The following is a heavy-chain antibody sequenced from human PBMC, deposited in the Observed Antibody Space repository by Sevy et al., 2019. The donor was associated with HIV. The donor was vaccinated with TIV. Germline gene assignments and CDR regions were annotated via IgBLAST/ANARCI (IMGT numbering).Heavy chain of an antibody. CDR2: FDPEDGET. Sequence: ASVKVSCKVSGYTLTELSMHWVRQAPGKGLEWMGGFDPEDGETIYAQKFQGRVTMTEDTSTDTAYMELSSLRSEETAVYYCATDPRGYYDSSGYYLGYFDYWGQGTLVTVSS. V-gene: IGHV1-24*01. D-gene: IGHD3-22*01. CDR3: ATDPRGYYDSSGYYLGYFDY. CDR1: GYTLTELS. J-gene: IGHJ4*02.